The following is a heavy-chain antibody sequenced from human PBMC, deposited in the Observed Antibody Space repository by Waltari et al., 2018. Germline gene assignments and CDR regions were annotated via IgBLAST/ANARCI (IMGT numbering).Heavy chain of an antibody. V-gene: IGHV1-46*01. CDR3: ARSPPGDYVFDY. Sequence: QVQLVQSGAEVKKPGASVKVSCKASGYTFTSYYMHWVRQAPGQGLEWMGIINPSGCSTSYEQKFQGRVTMTRDTSTSTVYMELSSLRSEDTAVYYCARSPPGDYVFDYWGQGTLVTVSS. J-gene: IGHJ4*02. D-gene: IGHD4-17*01. CDR2: INPSGCST. CDR1: GYTFTSYY.